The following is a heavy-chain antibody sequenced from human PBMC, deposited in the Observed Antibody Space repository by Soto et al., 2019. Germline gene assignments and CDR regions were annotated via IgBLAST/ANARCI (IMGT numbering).Heavy chain of an antibody. CDR2: ISAYNGNT. CDR1: GYTFTSYG. V-gene: IGHV1-18*01. CDR3: TGGAPAGGGTTSFGNYYVRDV. Sequence: ASVKVSCKASGYTFTSYGISWVRQAPGQRLEWMGWISAYNGNTNYAQKLQGRVTMTTDTSTSTAYMKLRSLRSEDTTVYYCTGGAPAGGGTTSFGNYYVRDVGGKGTRVTVSS. D-gene: IGHD3-16*01. J-gene: IGHJ6*04.